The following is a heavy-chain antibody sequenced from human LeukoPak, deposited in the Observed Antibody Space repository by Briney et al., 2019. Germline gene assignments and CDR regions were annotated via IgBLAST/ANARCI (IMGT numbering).Heavy chain of an antibody. D-gene: IGHD3-10*01. Sequence: SETLSLTCAVSGYSISSGYYWGWIRQPPRKGLEWIGSNYHSGSTYYNPSLKSRVTISVDTSKNQFSLKLSSVTAADTAVYYCARVLRGYFDYWGQGTLVTVSS. CDR1: GYSISSGYY. V-gene: IGHV4-38-2*01. CDR2: NYHSGST. CDR3: ARVLRGYFDY. J-gene: IGHJ4*02.